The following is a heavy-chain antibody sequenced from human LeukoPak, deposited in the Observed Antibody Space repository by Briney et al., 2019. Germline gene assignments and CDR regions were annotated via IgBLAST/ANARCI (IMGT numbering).Heavy chain of an antibody. CDR3: AKDRWISLIQGIIIPTAFDY. CDR1: GVNFRSYA. D-gene: IGHD3-10*01. V-gene: IGHV3-23*01. CDR2: ITGAADGT. Sequence: VGSLRLSCAASGVNFRSYAMSWVRQAPGEGLEWVSAITGAADGTYYADSVKGRFTISRDTSKNTLYLKMNSLRAWDTAVYYCAKDRWISLIQGIIIPTAFDYWGQGALVTVSS. J-gene: IGHJ4*02.